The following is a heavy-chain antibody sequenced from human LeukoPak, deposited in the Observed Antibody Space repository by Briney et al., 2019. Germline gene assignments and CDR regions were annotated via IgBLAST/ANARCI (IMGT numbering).Heavy chain of an antibody. Sequence: SETLSLTCTVSGGSISSSFYHWGWIRQPPGKGLEWIGYIYYSGSTNYNPSLKSRVTISVDTSKNQFSLKLSSVTAADTAVYYCARVHGVAGTLYYYYGMDVWGQGTTVTVSS. V-gene: IGHV4-61*05. CDR2: IYYSGST. D-gene: IGHD6-19*01. CDR1: GGSISSSFYH. CDR3: ARVHGVAGTLYYYYGMDV. J-gene: IGHJ6*02.